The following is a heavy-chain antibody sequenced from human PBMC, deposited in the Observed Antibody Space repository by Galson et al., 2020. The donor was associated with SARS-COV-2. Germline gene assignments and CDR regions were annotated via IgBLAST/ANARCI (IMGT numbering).Heavy chain of an antibody. CDR1: GFTVSSNY. Sequence: GESLKISCAASGFTVSSNYMSWVRQAPGKGLEWVSVIYSGGSTYYADSVKGRFTISRDNSKNTLYLQMNSLRAEDTAVYYCARVGVVSCGGDCWDVIVAGYYFDYWGQGTLVTVSS. CDR2: IYSGGST. V-gene: IGHV3-66*02. D-gene: IGHD2-21*01. J-gene: IGHJ4*02. CDR3: ARVGVVSCGGDCWDVIVAGYYFDY.